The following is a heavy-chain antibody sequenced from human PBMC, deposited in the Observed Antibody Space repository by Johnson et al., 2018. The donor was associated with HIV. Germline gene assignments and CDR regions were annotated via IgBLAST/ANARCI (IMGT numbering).Heavy chain of an antibody. CDR3: AKGGGSGWSDAFDI. V-gene: IGHV3-30-3*01. D-gene: IGHD6-19*01. J-gene: IGHJ3*02. Sequence: QMQLVESGGGVVQPGRSLRLSCAASGFTFSSYAMHWVRQAPVKGLEWVAVISYDGSNKYYADSVKGRFTISRDNSKNTLYLQMNSLRAEDTAVYYCAKGGGSGWSDAFDIWGQGTMVTVSS. CDR2: ISYDGSNK. CDR1: GFTFSSYA.